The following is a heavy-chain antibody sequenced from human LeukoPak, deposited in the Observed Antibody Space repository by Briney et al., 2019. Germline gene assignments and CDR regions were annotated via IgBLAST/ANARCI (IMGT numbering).Heavy chain of an antibody. CDR2: INSDGSST. CDR3: ARVYSSSSFDY. D-gene: IGHD6-13*01. J-gene: IGHJ4*02. V-gene: IGHV3-74*01. CDR1: GFTFRSYW. Sequence: QTGGSLRLSCAATGFTFRSYWMHWVRQAPGKGLVWVSRINSDGSSTGYADSVKGRFTISRDNARNTLYLQMNSLRGHDTAVYYCARVYSSSSFDYWGQGTLVTVSS.